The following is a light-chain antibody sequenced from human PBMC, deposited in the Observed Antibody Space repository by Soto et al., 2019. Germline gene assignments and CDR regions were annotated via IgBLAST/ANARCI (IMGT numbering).Light chain of an antibody. J-gene: IGLJ3*02. CDR3: CSYAGSSFWV. CDR2: DVS. Sequence: QSALTQPRSESWSPGQSVTISCTGTSSDVGGYNYVSWYQQHPGKAPKLMIYDVSKRPSGVPDRFSGSKSGNTASLTISGLQAEDEADYYCCSYAGSSFWVFGGGTKVTIL. CDR1: SSDVGGYNY. V-gene: IGLV2-11*01.